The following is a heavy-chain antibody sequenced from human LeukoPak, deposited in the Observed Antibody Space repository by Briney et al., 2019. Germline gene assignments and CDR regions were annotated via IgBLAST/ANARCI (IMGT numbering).Heavy chain of an antibody. V-gene: IGHV3-23*01. CDR2: ISGSGGST. CDR1: GFTFSSYA. J-gene: IGHJ4*02. Sequence: GGSLRLSCAASGFTFSSYAMSWVRQAPGKGLDWVSAISGSGGSTYYADSVKGRFTISRDNSKNTLYLQMNSLRAEDTAVYYCARQLQQWLGMFDYWGQGTLVTVSS. CDR3: ARQLQQWLGMFDY. D-gene: IGHD6-19*01.